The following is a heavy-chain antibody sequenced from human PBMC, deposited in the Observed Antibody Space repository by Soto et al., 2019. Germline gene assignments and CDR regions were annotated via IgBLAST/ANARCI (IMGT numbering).Heavy chain of an antibody. J-gene: IGHJ4*02. CDR2: IIPIFGTA. Sequence: QVQLVQSGAEVKKPGSSVKVSCKASGGTFSSYAISWVRQAPGQGLEWMGGIIPIFGTANYAQKFQGRVTITADESTSTAYMELSSLRSEDTAVYYCARSISGYDFWSGYYLDYWGQGTLVTASS. CDR1: GGTFSSYA. CDR3: ARSISGYDFWSGYYLDY. D-gene: IGHD3-3*01. V-gene: IGHV1-69*01.